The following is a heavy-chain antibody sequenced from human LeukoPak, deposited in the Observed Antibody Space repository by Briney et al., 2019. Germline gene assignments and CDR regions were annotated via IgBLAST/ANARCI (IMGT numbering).Heavy chain of an antibody. CDR1: GFTFSSYA. CDR2: ISSNGGST. CDR3: AREKVHASGYYFDY. Sequence: GGSLRLSCAASGFTFSSYAMPWVRQAPGKGLEYVSSISSNGGSTYYANSVKGRFTISRDNSKNTLYLQMGSLRAEDMAVYYCAREKVHASGYYFDYWGQGTLVTVSS. J-gene: IGHJ4*02. V-gene: IGHV3-64*01.